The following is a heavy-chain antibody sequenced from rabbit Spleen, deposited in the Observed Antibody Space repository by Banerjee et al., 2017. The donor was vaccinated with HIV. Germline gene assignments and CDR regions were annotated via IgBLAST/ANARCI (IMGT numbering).Heavy chain of an antibody. CDR3: ARDTGSSFSTYGMDL. D-gene: IGHD8-1*01. J-gene: IGHJ6*01. CDR2: IEAGSSGFT. Sequence: QSLEESGGGLVKPGGTLTLTCIASGVSFSGSSYMCWVRQAPGKGLEWIACIEAGSSGFTYFASWAKGRFTISKTSSTTVTLQMTSLTAADTATYFCARDTGSSFSTYGMDLWGQGTLVTVS. CDR1: GVSFSGSSY. V-gene: IGHV1S40*01.